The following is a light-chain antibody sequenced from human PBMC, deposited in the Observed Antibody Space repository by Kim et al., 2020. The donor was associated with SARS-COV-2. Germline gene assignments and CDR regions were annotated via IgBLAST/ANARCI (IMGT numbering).Light chain of an antibody. J-gene: IGLJ3*02. V-gene: IGLV10-54*04. Sequence: QAGLTQPPSVSKGLRQTATLTCTGNSNNVGNQGAAWLQQHQGHPPRLLSYRNNNRPSGISERFSASRSGNTASLTITGLQTEDEADYYCSAWDSSLSVWVFGGGTQLTVL. CDR2: RNN. CDR1: SNNVGNQG. CDR3: SAWDSSLSVWV.